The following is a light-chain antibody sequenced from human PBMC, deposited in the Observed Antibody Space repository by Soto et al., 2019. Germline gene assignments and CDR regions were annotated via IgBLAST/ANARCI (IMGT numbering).Light chain of an antibody. CDR3: ATWNDSLTGVV. J-gene: IGLJ2*01. CDR2: RNH. V-gene: IGLV1-47*01. CDR1: TSNFVSNS. Sequence: QSVLTQSPSASGTPGQRVTISYSASTSNFVSNSVSWYQHVPGTAPKLLISRNHQRPSGVPDRFSGSKSATSASLAISDLRSEDEADYYCATWNDSLTGVVFGGGTQLTVL.